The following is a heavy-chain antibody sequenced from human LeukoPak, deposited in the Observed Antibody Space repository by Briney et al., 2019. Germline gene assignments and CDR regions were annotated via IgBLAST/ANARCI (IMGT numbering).Heavy chain of an antibody. J-gene: IGHJ4*02. Sequence: SETLSLTCTVSGVSISSYYWSWIRQPPGKGLEWIGYIYYSGSTNYNPSLKSRVTISVDTSKNQFSLKLSSVTAADTAVYYCARGGDILTGYYLIGGLFDYWGQGTLVTVSS. D-gene: IGHD3-9*01. CDR2: IYYSGST. V-gene: IGHV4-59*01. CDR3: ARGGDILTGYYLIGGLFDY. CDR1: GVSISSYY.